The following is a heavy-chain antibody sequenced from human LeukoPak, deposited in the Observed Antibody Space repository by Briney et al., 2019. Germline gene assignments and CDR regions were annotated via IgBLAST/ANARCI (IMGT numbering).Heavy chain of an antibody. V-gene: IGHV4-39*01. CDR1: GGSISSYY. Sequence: PSETLSLTCTVSGGSISSYYWGWIRQPPGKGLEWIGSIYYSGSTYYNPSLKSRVTISVDTSKNQFSLKLSSVTAADTAVYYCARQLEDIVVVPAATPEPYNWFDPWGQGTLVTVSS. D-gene: IGHD2-2*02. J-gene: IGHJ5*02. CDR3: ARQLEDIVVVPAATPEPYNWFDP. CDR2: IYYSGST.